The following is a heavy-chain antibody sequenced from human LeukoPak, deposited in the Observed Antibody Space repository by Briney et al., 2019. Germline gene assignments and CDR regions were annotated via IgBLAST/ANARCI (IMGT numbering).Heavy chain of an antibody. CDR1: GGTFSSYA. CDR2: IIPILGTA. Sequence: ASVKVSCKASGGTFSSYAISWVRQAPGQGLEWMGGIIPILGTANYAQKFQGRVTITADESTSTAYMELSSLRSEDTAVYYCARDYPDRYNWNYREGYYGMDVWGQGTTVTVSS. D-gene: IGHD1-7*01. V-gene: IGHV1-69*01. J-gene: IGHJ6*02. CDR3: ARDYPDRYNWNYREGYYGMDV.